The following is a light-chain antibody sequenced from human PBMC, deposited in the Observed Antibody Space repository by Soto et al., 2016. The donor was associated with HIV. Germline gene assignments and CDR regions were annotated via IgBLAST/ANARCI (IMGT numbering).Light chain of an antibody. J-gene: IGLJ3*02. CDR2: KDS. Sequence: SYELTQPPSVSVSPGQTATLTCSGDVLLKQYAYWYQQKPGQAPVLVIYKDSERPSGISERFSGSSSGTTVTLTISGVQAEDAADYYCHSADRSRTSSVFGGGTKLTVL. V-gene: IGLV3-25*03. CDR3: HSADRSRTSSV. CDR1: VLLKQY.